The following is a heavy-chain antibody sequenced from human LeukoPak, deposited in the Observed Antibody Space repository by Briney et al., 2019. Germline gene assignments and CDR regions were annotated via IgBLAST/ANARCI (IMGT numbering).Heavy chain of an antibody. V-gene: IGHV4-34*01. J-gene: IGHJ4*02. CDR3: ARRGYTNYDLDY. D-gene: IGHD4-4*01. CDR2: INHSGST. Sequence: GSLRLSCAASGFTFSSYSMNWVRQPPGKGLEWIGEINHSGSTNYNPSLKSRVTISVDTSKNQFSLILSSVTAADTAVYYCARRGYTNYDLDYWGQGTLVTVSS. CDR1: GFTFSSYS.